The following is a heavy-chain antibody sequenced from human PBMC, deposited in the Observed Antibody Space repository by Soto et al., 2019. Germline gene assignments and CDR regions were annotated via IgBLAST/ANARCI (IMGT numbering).Heavy chain of an antibody. D-gene: IGHD1-1*01. V-gene: IGHV3-30-3*01. CDR1: GFTFSSYA. J-gene: IGHJ4*02. CDR2: ISYDGSNK. CDR3: ARDPAPKTTGGWYFDY. Sequence: GGSLRLSCAASGFTFSSYAMHWVRQAPGKGLEWVAVISYDGSNKYYADSVKGRFTISRDNSKNTLYLQMNSLRAEDTAVYYCARDPAPKTTGGWYFDYWGQGTLVTVSS.